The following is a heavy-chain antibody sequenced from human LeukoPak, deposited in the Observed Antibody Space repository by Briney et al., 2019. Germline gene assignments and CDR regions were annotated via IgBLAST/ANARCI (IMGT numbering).Heavy chain of an antibody. D-gene: IGHD2-21*01. V-gene: IGHV4-31*03. CDR2: IYYSGST. Sequence: SQTLSLTCTVSGGSISSGGYYWSWIRQHPGKGLEWIGYIYYSGSTNYNPSLKSRVTISVDTSKNQFSLKLSSVTAADTAVYYCARVLVVEGAFDIWGQGTMVTVSS. CDR1: GGSISSGGYY. J-gene: IGHJ3*02. CDR3: ARVLVVEGAFDI.